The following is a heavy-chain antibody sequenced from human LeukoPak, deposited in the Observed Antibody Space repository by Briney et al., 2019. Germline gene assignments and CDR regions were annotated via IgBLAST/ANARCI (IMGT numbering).Heavy chain of an antibody. D-gene: IGHD3-10*01. V-gene: IGHV4-38-2*02. Sequence: SETLSLTCTVSGYSISSGYYWGWIRQPPGKGLEWIGSIYHSGSTYYNPSLKSRVTISVDTSKNQFSLKLTSVTAADTAVYYCARAYYYGSGSYGLDYWGQGTLVTVSS. CDR3: ARAYYYGSGSYGLDY. J-gene: IGHJ4*02. CDR2: IYHSGST. CDR1: GYSISSGYY.